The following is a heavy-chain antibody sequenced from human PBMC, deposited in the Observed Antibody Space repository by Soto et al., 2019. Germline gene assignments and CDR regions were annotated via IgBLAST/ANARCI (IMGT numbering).Heavy chain of an antibody. CDR2: INPSGGST. CDR3: ARGSSGWAAGYYGMDV. Sequence: ASVKVSCKASGYTFTSYYMHWVRQAPGQGLEWMGIINPSGGSTSYAQKFQGRVTMTRDTSTSTVYMELSSLRSEDTAVYYCARGSSGWAAGYYGMDVWGQGTTVTAP. J-gene: IGHJ6*02. CDR1: GYTFTSYY. D-gene: IGHD6-19*01. V-gene: IGHV1-46*01.